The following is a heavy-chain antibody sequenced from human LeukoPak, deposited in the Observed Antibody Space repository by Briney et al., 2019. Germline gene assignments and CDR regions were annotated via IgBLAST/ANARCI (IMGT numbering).Heavy chain of an antibody. CDR3: AKDTSSSWYGANDY. J-gene: IGHJ4*02. V-gene: IGHV3-21*04. CDR2: ISSSSSYI. CDR1: GFTFSTYT. D-gene: IGHD6-13*01. Sequence: GGSLRLSCAASGFTFSTYTMNWVRQAPGKGLEWVSSISSSSSYIYYADSVKGRFTISRDNAKNSLYLQMNNLRAEDTAFYYCAKDTSSSWYGANDYWGQGTLVTVSS.